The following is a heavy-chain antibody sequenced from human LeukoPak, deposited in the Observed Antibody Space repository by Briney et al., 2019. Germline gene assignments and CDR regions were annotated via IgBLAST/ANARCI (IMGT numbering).Heavy chain of an antibody. CDR2: IYHSGTT. J-gene: IGHJ6*02. D-gene: IGHD4-17*01. Sequence: SETLSLTCTVSGVSISSYYWSWIRQPPGKGLEWVGCIYHSGTTKYNPSLNSRVTISIDTSENQFSLKLNSVTAADTAVYYCARYGDYYYYGMDVWGQGTTVTVSS. CDR3: ARYGDYYYYGMDV. V-gene: IGHV4-59*01. CDR1: GVSISSYY.